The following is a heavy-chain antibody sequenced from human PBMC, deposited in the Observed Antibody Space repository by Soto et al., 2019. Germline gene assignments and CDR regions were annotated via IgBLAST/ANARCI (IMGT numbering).Heavy chain of an antibody. CDR3: ARIAASGRGWDV. V-gene: IGHV3-7*01. J-gene: IGHJ6*02. CDR2: IKQDGSEE. Sequence: EVQLVESGGGLVQPGGSLRLSCVDSGFTISSYWMSWVRQAPVKGLEWVGNIKQDGSEENYVDSVKGRFTISRDNAKNSMYLQMNSRRVEDTAVYYCARIAASGRGWDVWGQGTTVVVSS. D-gene: IGHD6-13*01. CDR1: GFTISSYW.